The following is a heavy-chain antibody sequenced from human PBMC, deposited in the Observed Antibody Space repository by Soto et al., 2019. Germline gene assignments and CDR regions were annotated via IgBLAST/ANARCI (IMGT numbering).Heavy chain of an antibody. CDR2: ISGSGGST. CDR1: GFTFSSYA. Sequence: EVQLLESGGGLVQPGGSLRLSCAASGFTFSSYAMSWVRQAPGKGLEWVSAISGSGGSTYYADSVKGRFTISRDTSKKPLDLQMNSLRAEDTAVYYCAKLPRITMVRGVNWFDPWGQGTLVTVSS. V-gene: IGHV3-23*01. J-gene: IGHJ5*02. CDR3: AKLPRITMVRGVNWFDP. D-gene: IGHD3-10*01.